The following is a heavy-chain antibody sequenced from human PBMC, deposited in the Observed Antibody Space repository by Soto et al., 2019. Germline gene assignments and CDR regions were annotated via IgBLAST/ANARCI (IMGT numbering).Heavy chain of an antibody. CDR3: ARGSRYYDSCGCDEYFDL. J-gene: IGHJ2*01. CDR1: GFTFSSYG. Sequence: QVQLVESGGGVVQPGRSLRLSCAASGFTFSSYGMHWVRQAPGKGLEWVAVIWYDGSNKYYADSVKGRFTISRENSKNSLNRQMSSRRAEDTAVYYCARGSRYYDSCGCDEYFDLWGRGHLVAVSS. V-gene: IGHV3-33*01. CDR2: IWYDGSNK. D-gene: IGHD3-22*01.